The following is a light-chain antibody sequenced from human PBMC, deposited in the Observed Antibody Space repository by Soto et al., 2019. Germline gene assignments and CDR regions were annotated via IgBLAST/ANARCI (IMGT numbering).Light chain of an antibody. CDR3: KRYNNWPLT. CDR2: DTS. Sequence: EIVMTHSQATLSVSPGERITFSCRASRGVTRKLACYQHKAGQTPRLLIYDTSTRATGVPARLSGSRHGTEXXITINSLQSEDFAVHYCKRYNNWPLTFGGGTKV. V-gene: IGKV3-15*01. CDR1: RGVTRK. J-gene: IGKJ4*01.